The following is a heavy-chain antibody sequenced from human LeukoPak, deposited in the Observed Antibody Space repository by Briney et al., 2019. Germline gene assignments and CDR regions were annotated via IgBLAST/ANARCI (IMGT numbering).Heavy chain of an antibody. CDR2: IIPILGIA. V-gene: IGHV1-69*02. D-gene: IGHD5-18*01. Sequence: ERMGRIIPILGIANYAQKFQGRVTITADKSTSTAYMELSSLRSEDTAVYYCARLDTAMSIDYWGQGNLVTASS. CDR3: ARLDTAMSIDY. J-gene: IGHJ4*02.